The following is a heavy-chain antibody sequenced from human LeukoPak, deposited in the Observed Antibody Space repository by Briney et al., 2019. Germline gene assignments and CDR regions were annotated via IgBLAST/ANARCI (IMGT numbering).Heavy chain of an antibody. D-gene: IGHD3-16*01. CDR1: GYTFTGYY. CDR2: INPNSGGT. CDR3: ARVSYYGYVWGSFVWFDP. Sequence: ASVKVSCKASGYTFTGYYMHWVRQAPGQGLEWMGWINPNSGGTNYAQKFQGWVTMTRDTSISTAYMELSRLRSDDTAVYYCARVSYYGYVWGSFVWFDPWGQGTLVTVSS. V-gene: IGHV1-2*04. J-gene: IGHJ5*02.